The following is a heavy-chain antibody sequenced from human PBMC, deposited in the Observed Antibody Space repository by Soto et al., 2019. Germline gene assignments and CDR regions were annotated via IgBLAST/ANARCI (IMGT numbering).Heavy chain of an antibody. Sequence: QVQLMQSGAEVKKPGASVKVACKTSGFTFSKYYMHWLRQVPGQGLEWVGGIHPSGRTTSYAQKFLDRVTVTREASTATVHLELNSLRAGDTAVDYCQRDLDVTTVTTSFDSLGEGTQVTVSS. J-gene: IGHJ4*02. V-gene: IGHV1-46*01. D-gene: IGHD4-17*01. CDR3: QRDLDVTTVTTSFDS. CDR1: GFTFSKYY. CDR2: IHPSGRTT.